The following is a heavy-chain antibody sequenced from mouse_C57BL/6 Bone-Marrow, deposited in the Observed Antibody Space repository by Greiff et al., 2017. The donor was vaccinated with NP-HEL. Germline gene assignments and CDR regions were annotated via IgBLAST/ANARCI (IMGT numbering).Heavy chain of an antibody. V-gene: IGHV1-50*01. CDR1: GYTFTSYW. J-gene: IGHJ2*01. CDR3: ARRWSFDY. CDR2: IDPSDSYT. Sequence: VQLQQPGAELVKPGASVKLSCKASGYTFTSYWMQWVKQSPGQGLEWIGEIDPSDSYTNYNQKLKGKATLTVDTSSRTAYMQLSSLTSEDSAVYYCARRWSFDYWGQGTTLTVSS.